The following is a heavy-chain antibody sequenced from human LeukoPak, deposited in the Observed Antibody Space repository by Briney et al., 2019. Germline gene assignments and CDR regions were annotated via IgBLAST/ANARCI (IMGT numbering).Heavy chain of an antibody. J-gene: IGHJ3*02. V-gene: IGHV4-39*01. D-gene: IGHD3-10*01. Sequence: SQTLSPTCAVSDDSTRSIASYWDWIRHPPGKGLEWIGSIYYSGNTYYNPSLKSRVTISIDTTKNQFSLKLSSVTAADAAVYYCASEPYGSGSFLCAFDIWGQGTMVTVSS. CDR1: DDSTRSIASY. CDR3: ASEPYGSGSFLCAFDI. CDR2: IYYSGNT.